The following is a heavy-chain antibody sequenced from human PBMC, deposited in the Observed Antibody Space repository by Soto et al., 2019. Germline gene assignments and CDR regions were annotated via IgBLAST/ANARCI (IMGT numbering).Heavy chain of an antibody. Sequence: TLSLTCTVSVDSISNYYWSWIRQPPGKGLEWIAYFSDSGSTNYNPSLKSRVTISVDTSKNQFSLNLSSVTAADTAVYYCARGLTIYDFWSGYSSRVDWFDPWGQGTLVTVSS. J-gene: IGHJ5*02. CDR2: FSDSGST. D-gene: IGHD3-3*01. CDR1: VDSISNYY. V-gene: IGHV4-59*12. CDR3: ARGLTIYDFWSGYSSRVDWFDP.